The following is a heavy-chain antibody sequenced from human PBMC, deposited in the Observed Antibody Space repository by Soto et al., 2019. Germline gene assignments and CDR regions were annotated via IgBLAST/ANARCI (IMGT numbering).Heavy chain of an antibody. J-gene: IGHJ5*02. CDR1: SGSVSSGGYS. CDR3: TRGVLA. CDR2: ISPSGRP. D-gene: IGHD2-8*01. V-gene: IGHV4-30-2*01. Sequence: TLSLTCSISSGSVSSGGYSWSWIRQAPGKGLEWIGFISPSGRPAYNPSLKSRVSISVDTSKNQISLELSSVTAADTAVYYCTRGVLAWGPGTLVTVPS.